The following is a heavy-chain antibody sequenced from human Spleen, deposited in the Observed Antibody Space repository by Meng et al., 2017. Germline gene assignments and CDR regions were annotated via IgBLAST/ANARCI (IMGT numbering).Heavy chain of an antibody. J-gene: IGHJ3*02. CDR1: GFTFSSYS. CDR3: ARDRAEMAKVDAFDI. V-gene: IGHV3-66*02. Sequence: GESLKISCAASGFTFSSYSMNWVRQAPGKGLEWVSVIYSGGNTYYADSVKGRFTISRDNSKNTVFLQINSLRAEDTAVYYCARDRAEMAKVDAFDIWGQGTMVTVSS. D-gene: IGHD5-24*01. CDR2: IYSGGNT.